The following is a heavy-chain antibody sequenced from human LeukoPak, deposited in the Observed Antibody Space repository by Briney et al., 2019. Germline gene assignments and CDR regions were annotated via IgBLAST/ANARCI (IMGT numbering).Heavy chain of an antibody. CDR3: ATHTSGWKGYFDY. V-gene: IGHV3-7*05. CDR1: GFTLSNFW. Sequence: GGSLRLSCAASGFTLSNFWMSWVRQAPGKGLEWVANIKQDGSEKYYADSVKGRFTISRDNAKNSPYLQMNSLRAEDTAVYYCATHTSGWKGYFDYWGQGTLVTVSS. CDR2: IKQDGSEK. D-gene: IGHD6-19*01. J-gene: IGHJ4*02.